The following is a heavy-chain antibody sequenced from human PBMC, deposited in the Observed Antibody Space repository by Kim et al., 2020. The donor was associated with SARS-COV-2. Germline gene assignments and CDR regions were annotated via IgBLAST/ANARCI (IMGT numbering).Heavy chain of an antibody. J-gene: IGHJ5*02. CDR2: IKSKTDGGTT. CDR3: TTESGILVVAATPGLNNWFDP. Sequence: GGSLRLSCAASGFTFSNAWMSWVRQAPGKGLEWVGRIKSKTDGGTTDYAAPVKGRFTISRDDSKNTPYLQMNSLKTEDTAVYYCTTESGILVVAATPGLNNWFDPWGQGTLVTVSS. D-gene: IGHD2-15*01. V-gene: IGHV3-15*01. CDR1: GFTFSNAW.